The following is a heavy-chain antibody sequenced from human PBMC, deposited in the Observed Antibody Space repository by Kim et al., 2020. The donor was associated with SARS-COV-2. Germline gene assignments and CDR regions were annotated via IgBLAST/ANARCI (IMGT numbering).Heavy chain of an antibody. V-gene: IGHV3-33*08. J-gene: IGHJ4*02. Sequence: GGSLRLSCVASGFNFNVFGMHWVRQAPGKGLEWVATIGYDGSFEAYADSVKGRFTISRDNSANALYLQMNSLRGEDTSIYYCARDLGMGSYFDYWGQGTLVTVSS. CDR3: ARDLGMGSYFDY. D-gene: IGHD3-10*01. CDR1: GFNFNVFG. CDR2: IGYDGSFE.